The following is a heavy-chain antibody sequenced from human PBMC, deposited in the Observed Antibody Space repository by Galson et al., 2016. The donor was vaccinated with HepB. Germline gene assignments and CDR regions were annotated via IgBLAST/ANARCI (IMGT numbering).Heavy chain of an antibody. J-gene: IGHJ4*02. CDR2: ISSTSIFK. D-gene: IGHD1-26*01. Sequence: SLRLSCAASSFTFSTYNMNWVRRAPGRGPEGVPCISSTSIFKYYPDSVKGRFPISRDNAKNSLFLQMTSLRDEDTAVYYCAKGSARLRLRGSYYFDYWGQGTLVTVSS. CDR3: AKGSARLRLRGSYYFDY. CDR1: SFTFSTYN. V-gene: IGHV3-48*02.